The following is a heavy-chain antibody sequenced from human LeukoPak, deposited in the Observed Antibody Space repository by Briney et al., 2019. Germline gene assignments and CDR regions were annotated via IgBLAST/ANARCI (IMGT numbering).Heavy chain of an antibody. V-gene: IGHV2-5*02. CDR3: AHIQRGMDPVKYYFDY. Sequence: ESGPTLVNPTQTLTLTCTFSGFSLSTSGVGVGWIRQPPGKALEWLALIYWDDDKFYSPSLKSRLTVTKETAENQVVLTMTNMDPVDTGTYYCAHIQRGMDPVKYYFDYWGQGTLVTVSS. D-gene: IGHD2-2*03. J-gene: IGHJ4*02. CDR1: GFSLSTSGVG. CDR2: IYWDDDK.